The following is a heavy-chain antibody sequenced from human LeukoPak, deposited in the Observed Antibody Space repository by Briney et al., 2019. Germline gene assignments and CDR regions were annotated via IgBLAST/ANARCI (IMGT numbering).Heavy chain of an antibody. CDR3: ASRAYCGGDCYSYAFDI. J-gene: IGHJ3*02. D-gene: IGHD2-21*02. CDR1: GFTFSSYW. CDR2: IKQDGSEK. V-gene: IGHV3-7*01. Sequence: PRGSLRLSCAASGFTFSSYWMSWVRQAPGKGLEWVANIKQDGSEKYYVDSVKGRFTISRDNAKNSLYLQMNSLRAEDTAVYYCASRAYCGGDCYSYAFDIWGQGTMVTVSS.